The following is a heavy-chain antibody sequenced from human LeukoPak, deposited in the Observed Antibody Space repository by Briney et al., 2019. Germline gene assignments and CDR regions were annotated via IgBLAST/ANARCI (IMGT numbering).Heavy chain of an antibody. CDR3: ARGGYSYYYYYCGMDV. D-gene: IGHD5-18*01. V-gene: IGHV1-8*01. J-gene: IGHJ6*02. CDR1: GYTFTIYD. CDR2: MNPNSGNT. Sequence: GASVKVSCKASGYTFTIYDSNWVRQDTGQGLEWMEWMNPNSGNTGYAQKFQGRVTMTRNTSISTAYMELSSLRSEDTAVYYCARGGYSYYYYYCGMDVWGQGTTVTVSS.